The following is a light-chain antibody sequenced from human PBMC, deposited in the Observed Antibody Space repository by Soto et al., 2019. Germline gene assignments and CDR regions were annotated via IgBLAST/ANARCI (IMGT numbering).Light chain of an antibody. CDR1: QSVSSN. V-gene: IGKV3-15*01. J-gene: IGKJ5*01. CDR3: QQCSYWTKT. CDR2: GAS. Sequence: IGPCPCRLSVSPSTRGPPHCRASQSVSSNLAWYQQKPGQAPRLLIYGASTRATGIPARFTGSGSGTEFTLTISSLEPEDFTVYYCQQCSYWTKTFGQGTRLEI.